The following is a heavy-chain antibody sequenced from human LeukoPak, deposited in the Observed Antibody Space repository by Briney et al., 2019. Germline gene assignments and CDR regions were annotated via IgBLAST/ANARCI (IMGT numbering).Heavy chain of an antibody. V-gene: IGHV3-11*05. CDR1: GFTFSDYY. J-gene: IGHJ4*02. CDR2: ISSSSGYT. Sequence: GGSLRLSCAASGFTFSDYYMSWIRQAPGKGLEWVSYISSSSGYTNYADSVKGRFTISRDNAKNSLYLQMNSLRAEDTAVYYCARDGELLWFGETPRGYFDYWGQGTLVTVSS. CDR3: ARDGELLWFGETPRGYFDY. D-gene: IGHD3-10*01.